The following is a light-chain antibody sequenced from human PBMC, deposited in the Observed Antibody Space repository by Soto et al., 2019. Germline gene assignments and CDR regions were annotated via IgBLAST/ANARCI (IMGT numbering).Light chain of an antibody. CDR1: SSDVGAYDY. Sequence: QSSLTQPASVSGSPGQSITISCTGSSSDVGAYDYVSWYQQHPGKAPKLMIYEVNNRPSGVSNRFSGSKSGNTASLTISGLQAEDEADYYCSSFTRTSTLVFGGGTKLTVL. V-gene: IGLV2-14*01. J-gene: IGLJ2*01. CDR2: EVN. CDR3: SSFTRTSTLV.